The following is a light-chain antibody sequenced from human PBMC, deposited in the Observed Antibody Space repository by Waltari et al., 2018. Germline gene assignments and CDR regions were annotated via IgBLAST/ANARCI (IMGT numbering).Light chain of an antibody. Sequence: QSALTQPASVSGAPGQSITISCTGTSSYIGTYNYVSWYQQHPGKAPKLMIYDVSQRPSGVSNRFSGSKSGNTASLTISGLQAEDEADYYCCSYTSTSTFVFGTGTKVTVL. V-gene: IGLV2-14*01. CDR2: DVS. CDR3: CSYTSTSTFV. CDR1: SSYIGTYNY. J-gene: IGLJ1*01.